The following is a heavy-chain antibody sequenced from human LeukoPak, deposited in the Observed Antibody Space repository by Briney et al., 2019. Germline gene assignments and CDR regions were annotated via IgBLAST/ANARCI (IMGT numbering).Heavy chain of an antibody. D-gene: IGHD5-12*01. J-gene: IGHJ4*02. CDR1: GFTFNIYE. CDR2: ISVGGHLI. Sequence: SGRSLRLSCAASGFTFNIYEMNWVRQAPGKGLEWISYISVGGHLIYYADSVRGRFTISRDDAKNSLYLQMNSLRAEDTAIYYCARDTWEEWLRPTSFDYWSRGILVTVSS. CDR3: ARDTWEEWLRPTSFDY. V-gene: IGHV3-48*03.